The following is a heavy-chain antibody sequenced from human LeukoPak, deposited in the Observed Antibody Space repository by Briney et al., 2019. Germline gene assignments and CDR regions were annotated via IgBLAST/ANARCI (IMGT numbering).Heavy chain of an antibody. CDR1: GFRFPSYS. D-gene: IGHD1-26*01. CDR2: ISSSSDYI. J-gene: IGHJ4*02. V-gene: IGHV3-21*01. CDR3: ARDLGWYYFDY. Sequence: GGSPRLSCVASGFRFPSYSLSWVRQAPGKVLEWASYISSSSDYIYYADSVQGRFTISRDNAKNSLYLQMDSLRAEDTAVYYCARDLGWYYFDYWGQGTLVTVSS.